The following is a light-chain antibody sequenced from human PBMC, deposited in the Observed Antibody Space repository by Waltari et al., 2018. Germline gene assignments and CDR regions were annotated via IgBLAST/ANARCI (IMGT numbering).Light chain of an antibody. Sequence: IQLTQSPSSLSASVGDRVTITCRASQGISSYLAWYQQKPGKAPKLLINAASTLQSGVPSRFSCSGSGTNFTLTISSLQPEDFATYYCQQLNSYPSWTFGQGTKVEIK. CDR3: QQLNSYPSWT. CDR2: AAS. CDR1: QGISSY. V-gene: IGKV1-9*01. J-gene: IGKJ1*01.